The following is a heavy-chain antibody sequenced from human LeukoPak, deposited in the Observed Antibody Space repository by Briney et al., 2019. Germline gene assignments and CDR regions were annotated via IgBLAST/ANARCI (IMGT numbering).Heavy chain of an antibody. D-gene: IGHD5/OR15-5a*01. V-gene: IGHV3-53*01. J-gene: IGHJ4*02. Sequence: GGSLILSCAASGFTVSSNYMTWVRQAPGQGLEWVSVIYFGGTTYYADSVKGRFTISRDNSKNTVYLQMNSLRVGDTAVYYCARGDGVYVYWGQGTLVTVSS. CDR1: GFTVSSNY. CDR3: ARGDGVYVY. CDR2: IYFGGTT.